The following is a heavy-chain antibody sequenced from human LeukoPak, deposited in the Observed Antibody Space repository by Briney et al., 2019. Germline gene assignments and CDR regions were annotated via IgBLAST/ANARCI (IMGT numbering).Heavy chain of an antibody. CDR1: GGSISSGSYY. CDR3: ARGTGRYFDY. J-gene: IGHJ4*02. CDR2: IYYSGST. Sequence: SETLSLTCTVSGGSISSGSYYWSWIRQPAGKGLEWIGYIYYSGSTNYNPSLKSRVTISVDTSKNQFSLKLSSVTAADTAVYYCARGTGRYFDYWGQGTLVTVSS. V-gene: IGHV4-61*10.